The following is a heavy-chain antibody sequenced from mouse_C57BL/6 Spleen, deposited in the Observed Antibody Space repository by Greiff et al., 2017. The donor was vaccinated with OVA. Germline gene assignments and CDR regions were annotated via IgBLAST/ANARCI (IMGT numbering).Heavy chain of an antibody. Sequence: EVQLQQSGPELVKPGASVKISCKASGYTFTDYYMNWVKQSHGKSLEWIGDINPNNGGTSYNQKFKGKATLTVDKSSSTAYMELRSLTSEDSAVYYCARGYYDYDGYFDVWGTGTTVTVSS. CDR1: GYTFTDYY. J-gene: IGHJ1*03. CDR3: ARGYYDYDGYFDV. V-gene: IGHV1-26*01. D-gene: IGHD2-4*01. CDR2: INPNNGGT.